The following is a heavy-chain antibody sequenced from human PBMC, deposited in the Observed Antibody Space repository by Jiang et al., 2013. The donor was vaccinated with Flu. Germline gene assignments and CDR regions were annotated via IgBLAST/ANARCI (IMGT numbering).Heavy chain of an antibody. V-gene: IGHV2-26*01. CDR1: SLSNARMG. D-gene: IGHD3-3*01. CDR3: ARTYYDFWSGYSDY. Sequence: SLSNARMGVSWIRQPPGKALEWLAHIFSNAKKSYSTSLKSRLTFSKDTSKSQVVLTMTNMDPVDTATYYCARTYYDFWSGYSDYWGQGTLVTVSS. J-gene: IGHJ4*02. CDR2: IFSNAKK.